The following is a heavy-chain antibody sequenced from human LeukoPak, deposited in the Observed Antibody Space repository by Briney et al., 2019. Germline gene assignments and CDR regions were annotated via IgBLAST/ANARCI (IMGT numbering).Heavy chain of an antibody. CDR2: IYSSGGS. Sequence: PSETLSLTCTVSGGSISSYYWSWIRQPPGKELEWIGYIYSSGGSNYNPSLKSRVTILVDTSKNQFSLKLSSVTAADTAVYYCARLTGYSSSWPFDYWGQGTLVTVSS. CDR1: GGSISSYY. J-gene: IGHJ4*02. V-gene: IGHV4-59*08. CDR3: ARLTGYSSSWPFDY. D-gene: IGHD6-13*01.